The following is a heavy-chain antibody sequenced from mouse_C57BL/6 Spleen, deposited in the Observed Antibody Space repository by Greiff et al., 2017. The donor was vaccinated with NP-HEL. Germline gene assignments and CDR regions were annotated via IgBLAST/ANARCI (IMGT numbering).Heavy chain of an antibody. Sequence: QVQLKQPGAELVRPGTSVKLSCKASGYTLTSYWMHWVKQRPGQGLEWIGVIDPSDSYTNYNQKFKGKATLTVDTSSSTAYMQLSSLTSEDSAVYYCARRIYYAMDYWGQGTSVTVSS. CDR2: IDPSDSYT. CDR3: ARRIYYAMDY. CDR1: GYTLTSYW. J-gene: IGHJ4*01. V-gene: IGHV1-59*01.